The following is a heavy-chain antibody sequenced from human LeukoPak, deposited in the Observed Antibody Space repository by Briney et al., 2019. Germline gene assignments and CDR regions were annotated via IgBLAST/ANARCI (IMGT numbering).Heavy chain of an antibody. CDR1: GFTFSDYG. Sequence: QTGGSLRLSCAASGFTFSDYGMHWIRQAPGKGLEWVAVISYDGRNQYYADSVKGRFTISRDSSKNTLYLQMNSLRAEDTAVYHCAKSNGHCSGGNCYSNYWGQGTLVTVSS. CDR3: AKSNGHCSGGNCYSNY. CDR2: ISYDGRNQ. D-gene: IGHD2-15*01. V-gene: IGHV3-30*18. J-gene: IGHJ4*02.